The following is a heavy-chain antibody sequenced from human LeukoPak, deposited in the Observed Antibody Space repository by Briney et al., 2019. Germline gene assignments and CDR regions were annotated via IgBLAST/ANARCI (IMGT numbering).Heavy chain of an antibody. CDR1: GYTFTSYA. J-gene: IGHJ4*02. D-gene: IGHD3-22*01. CDR3: ARGLSTGYYYDSSGYYTLGY. Sequence: ASVKVSCKASGYTFTSYAMNRVRQAPGQGLEWMGWINTNTGNPTYAQGFTGRFVFSLDTSVSTAYLQISSLKAEDTAVYYCARGLSTGYYYDSSGYYTLGYWGQGTLVTVSS. CDR2: INTNTGNP. V-gene: IGHV7-4-1*02.